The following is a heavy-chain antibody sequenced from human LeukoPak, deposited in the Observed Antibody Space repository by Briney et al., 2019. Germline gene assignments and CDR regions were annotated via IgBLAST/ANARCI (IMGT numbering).Heavy chain of an antibody. CDR2: FYYSGST. CDR3: ARHRFASAVILDY. V-gene: IGHV4-59*08. Sequence: PSETLSLTCSVSGGAVTSFYWSWIRQSPGKGLEWIGYFYYSGSTKYNPSLKSRVTMLGDTSKNQLSLKLRSVTAADTAMYYCARHRFASAVILDYWGQGDPVTVSS. CDR1: GGAVTSFY. J-gene: IGHJ4*02. D-gene: IGHD2-21*02.